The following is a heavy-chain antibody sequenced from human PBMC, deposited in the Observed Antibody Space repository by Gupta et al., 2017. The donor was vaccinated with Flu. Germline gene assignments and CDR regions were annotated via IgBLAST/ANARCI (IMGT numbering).Heavy chain of an antibody. Sequence: QVQLVESGGGVVQPGRSLRLSCAASGFPFSSYGMHWVRQAPGKGLEWVAVISYDGSNKYYADSVKGRFTISRDNSKNTLYLQMNSLRAEDTAVYYCAKPKQPGYYYYGMDVWGQGTTVTVSS. CDR3: AKPKQPGYYYYGMDV. D-gene: IGHD6-13*01. J-gene: IGHJ6*02. CDR2: ISYDGSNK. CDR1: GFPFSSYG. V-gene: IGHV3-30*18.